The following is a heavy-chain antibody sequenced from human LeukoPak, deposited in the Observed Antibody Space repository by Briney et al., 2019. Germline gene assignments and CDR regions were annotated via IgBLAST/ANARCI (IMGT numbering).Heavy chain of an antibody. CDR1: GYTFTSYY. J-gene: IGHJ4*02. CDR2: INPSGGST. D-gene: IGHD2-15*01. CDR3: ARDPGYCSGGSCYSYFDY. Sequence: ASVKVSCKASGYTFTSYYIHWVRQAPGQGLEWMGIINPSGGSTSYAQKFQGRVTMTRDTSTNTVYMELSSLRSEDTAVCYCARDPGYCSGGSCYSYFDYWGQGTLVTVSS. V-gene: IGHV1-46*01.